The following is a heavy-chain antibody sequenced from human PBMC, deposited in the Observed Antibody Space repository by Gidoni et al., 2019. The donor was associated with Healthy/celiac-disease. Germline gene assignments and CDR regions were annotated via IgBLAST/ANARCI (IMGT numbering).Heavy chain of an antibody. V-gene: IGHV1-46*01. D-gene: IGHD3-9*01. CDR1: GYTFTSYY. J-gene: IGHJ6*02. Sequence: QVQLVQSGAEVKKPGASVKVSCKASGYTFTSYYMHWVRQAPGQGLEWMGIINPSGGSTSYAQKFQGRVTMTRDTSTSTVYMELSSLRSEDTAVYYCAGVTTAHLDWLFSGRESIYGMDVWGQGTTVTVSS. CDR3: AGVTTAHLDWLFSGRESIYGMDV. CDR2: INPSGGST.